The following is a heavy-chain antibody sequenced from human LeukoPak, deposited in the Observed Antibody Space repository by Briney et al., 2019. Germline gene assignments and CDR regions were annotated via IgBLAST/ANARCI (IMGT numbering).Heavy chain of an antibody. CDR3: AKDPHHSGSLNYYYYGMDV. D-gene: IGHD1-26*01. CDR1: GFTFSTYS. J-gene: IGHJ6*02. Sequence: GGSLRLSCAASGFTFSTYSMNWVRQAPGKGLQWISYISSSGRTIYYADSVKGRFTISRDNAKNSLFLQMNSLRAEDTAVYYCAKDPHHSGSLNYYYYGMDVWGQGTTVTVSS. V-gene: IGHV3-48*01. CDR2: ISSSGRTI.